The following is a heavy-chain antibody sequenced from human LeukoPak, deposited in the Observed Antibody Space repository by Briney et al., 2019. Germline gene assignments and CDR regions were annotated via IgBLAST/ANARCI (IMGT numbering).Heavy chain of an antibody. CDR2: IYYSGST. J-gene: IGHJ4*02. D-gene: IGHD1-1*01. CDR3: ARAASILDGFDY. V-gene: IGHV4-59*08. CDR1: GGSISSYY. Sequence: SETLSLTCTASGGSISSYYWSWIRQPPGKGLEWIGYIYYSGSTNYNPSLKSRVTISVDTSKNQFSLKLSSVTAADTAVYYCARAASILDGFDYWGQGTLVTVSS.